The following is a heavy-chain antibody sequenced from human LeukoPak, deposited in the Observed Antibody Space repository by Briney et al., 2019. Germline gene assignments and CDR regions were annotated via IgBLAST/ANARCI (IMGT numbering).Heavy chain of an antibody. Sequence: GGTLRLSCAASGFTFSNYGMSWVRQAPGKGLEWVSSISGSGDNTYYAGSVKGRFTISRDNSKNTLYLQMNSLRAEDTAVYYCAELGITMIGGVWGKGTTVTISS. CDR3: AELGITMIGGV. V-gene: IGHV3-23*01. D-gene: IGHD3-10*02. CDR2: ISGSGDNT. J-gene: IGHJ6*04. CDR1: GFTFSNYG.